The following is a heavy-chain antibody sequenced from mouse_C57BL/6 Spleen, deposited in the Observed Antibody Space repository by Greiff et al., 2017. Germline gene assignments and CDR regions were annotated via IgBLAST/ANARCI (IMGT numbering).Heavy chain of an antibody. J-gene: IGHJ3*01. V-gene: IGHV3-6*01. CDR1: GYSITSGYY. CDR3: ARGGFYGSGPFAY. Sequence: EVKLVESGPGLVKPSQSLSLTCSVTGYSITSGYYWNWIRQFQGNQLEWMSYISYDGSNTYNPSLKNRITITRDTSKNKFYLKLKSVTTEDTATFYCARGGFYGSGPFAYWGQGTLVTVSA. CDR2: ISYDGSN. D-gene: IGHD1-1*01.